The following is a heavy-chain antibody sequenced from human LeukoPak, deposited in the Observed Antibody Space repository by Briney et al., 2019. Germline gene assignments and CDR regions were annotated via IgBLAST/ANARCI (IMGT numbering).Heavy chain of an antibody. Sequence: VGSLRLSSAASVFTFSSYGMHSVREAPGKGLEGVGVISYDVINKYSADSVKGRVTISRDNTKNTLYLHMNSLRGEETAVYYCAREEGMTTVVSWDRSFDYWGQGNLVTVSS. CDR2: ISYDVINK. J-gene: IGHJ4*02. D-gene: IGHD4-23*01. CDR3: AREEGMTTVVSWDRSFDY. CDR1: VFTFSSYG. V-gene: IGHV3-30*03.